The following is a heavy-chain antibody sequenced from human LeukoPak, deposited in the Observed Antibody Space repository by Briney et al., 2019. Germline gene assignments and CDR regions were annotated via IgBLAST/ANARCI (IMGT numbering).Heavy chain of an antibody. Sequence: SETLSLTCAVYGGSFSGYYWSWIRQPPGKGLEWIGEINHSGSTNYNPSLKSRVTISVDTSKNQFSLKLSSVTAADTAVYYCARGYGGNTGGDYWGQGTLVTVSS. J-gene: IGHJ4*02. V-gene: IGHV4-34*01. CDR1: GGSFSGYY. CDR2: INHSGST. CDR3: ARGYGGNTGGDY. D-gene: IGHD4-17*01.